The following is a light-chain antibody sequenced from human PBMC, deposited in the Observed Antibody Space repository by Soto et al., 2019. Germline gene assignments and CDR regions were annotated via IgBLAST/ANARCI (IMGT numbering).Light chain of an antibody. CDR3: CSYAGSYSYV. J-gene: IGLJ1*01. CDR1: SSDVGGYNY. CDR2: DVS. Sequence: QSALTQPRSVSGSPGQSVTISCTGTSSDVGGYNYVSWYQQHPGKAPKLMLYDVSKRPSGVPDLFSGSKSGNTSSLTISGLQVEDEADYDCCSYAGSYSYVFGTGTKLTVL. V-gene: IGLV2-11*01.